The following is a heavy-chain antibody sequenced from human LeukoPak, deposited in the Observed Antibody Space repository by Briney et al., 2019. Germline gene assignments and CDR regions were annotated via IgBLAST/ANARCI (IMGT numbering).Heavy chain of an antibody. V-gene: IGHV1-69*06. Sequence: GASVKVSCKASGGTFSSYAISWVRQAPGQGLEWMGGIIPIFGTANYAQKFQGRVTITADKSTSTAYMELSSLRSEDTAVYYCARAEWVVANRILGNHYYYYYMDVWGKGTTVTVSS. CDR1: GGTFSSYA. CDR3: ARAEWVVANRILGNHYYYYYMDV. D-gene: IGHD2/OR15-2a*01. CDR2: IIPIFGTA. J-gene: IGHJ6*03.